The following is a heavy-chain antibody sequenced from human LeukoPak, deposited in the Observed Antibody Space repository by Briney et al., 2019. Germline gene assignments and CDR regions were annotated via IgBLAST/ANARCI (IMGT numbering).Heavy chain of an antibody. V-gene: IGHV3-30*04. D-gene: IGHD3-10*01. J-gene: IGHJ4*02. CDR3: ARDSAYGSGSYYS. CDR2: ISYDGSNK. CDR1: GSTFSSYA. Sequence: GGSLRLSCAASGSTFSSYAMHWVRQAPGKGLEWVAVISYDGSNKYYADSVKGRFTISRDNSKNTLYVQMNSLRAEDTAVYYCARDSAYGSGSYYSWGQGTLVTVSS.